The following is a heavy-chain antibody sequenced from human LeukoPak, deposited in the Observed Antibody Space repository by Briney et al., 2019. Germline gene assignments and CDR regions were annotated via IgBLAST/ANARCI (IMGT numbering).Heavy chain of an antibody. CDR3: ARGETYYDILTGFRALYYFDY. J-gene: IGHJ4*02. CDR1: GFTFTSSA. CDR2: IVVGSGNT. Sequence: GASVKVSCKASGFTFTSSAVQWVRQARGQRLEWIGWIVVGSGNTNYAQKFQERVTITRDMSTSTAYMELSRLRSDDTAVYYCARGETYYDILTGFRALYYFDYWGQGTLVTVSS. V-gene: IGHV1-58*01. D-gene: IGHD3-9*01.